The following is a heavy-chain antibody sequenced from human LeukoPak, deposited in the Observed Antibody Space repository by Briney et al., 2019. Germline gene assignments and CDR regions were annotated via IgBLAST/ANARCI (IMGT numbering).Heavy chain of an antibody. D-gene: IGHD6-19*01. CDR2: ISFDGSNK. CDR3: ARDSSSGWYYFDY. J-gene: IGHJ4*02. Sequence: GGSLRLSCAASGFIFSHYGMHWVRQAPGKGLEWVAVISFDGSNKYYADSVKGRFTISSDNSKNTLYLQINSLRAEDTAVYYCARDSSSGWYYFDYWGQGTLVTVSS. CDR1: GFIFSHYG. V-gene: IGHV3-30*03.